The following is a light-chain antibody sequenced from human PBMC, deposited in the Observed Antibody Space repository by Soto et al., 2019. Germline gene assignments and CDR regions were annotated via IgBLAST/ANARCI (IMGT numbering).Light chain of an antibody. CDR1: QSVSSSS. CDR2: ATS. CDR3: QHYGSSPPSTV. V-gene: IGKV3-20*01. Sequence: EVVLTQSPGTLSLSPGEGATLSCRANQSVSSSSLAWYRQKPGQAPKVLIYATSRRATGIPDRISGSGSGTDFTLSISRREPEDFGVEYCQHYGSSPPSTVFGQGTKLEIK. J-gene: IGKJ2*01.